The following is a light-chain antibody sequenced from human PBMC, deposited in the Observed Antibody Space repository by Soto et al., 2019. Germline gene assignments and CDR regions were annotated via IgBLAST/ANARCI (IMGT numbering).Light chain of an antibody. V-gene: IGKV3-15*01. J-gene: IGKJ2*01. CDR3: QQYNN. CDR2: GAS. CDR1: QSVSSN. Sequence: EIVMTQSPATLSVSPGERATLSCRASQSVSSNLAWYQQKPGQAPRLLIYGASTRATGIPARFSGSGSGTEFTLTISSPQSEDFAVYYCQQYNNFGQGTKLEIK.